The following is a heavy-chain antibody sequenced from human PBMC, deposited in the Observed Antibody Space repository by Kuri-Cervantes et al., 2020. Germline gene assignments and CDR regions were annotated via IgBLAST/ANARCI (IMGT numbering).Heavy chain of an antibody. J-gene: IGHJ4*02. CDR3: ARAPRGIFGVASIDS. V-gene: IGHV4-59*01. CDR1: GGSISSYY. Sequence: SETLSLTCTVSGGSISSYYWSWIRQSPGKRLEWIGYVFYTGSTNYNPSLKSRVTISLGTSKNHFSLKLESMTAADTAVYYCARAPRGIFGVASIDSWGQGTLVTVSS. D-gene: IGHD3-3*01. CDR2: VFYTGST.